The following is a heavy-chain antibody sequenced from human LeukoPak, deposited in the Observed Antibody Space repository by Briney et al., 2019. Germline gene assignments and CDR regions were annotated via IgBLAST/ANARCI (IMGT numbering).Heavy chain of an antibody. V-gene: IGHV4-39*01. J-gene: IGHJ1*01. CDR2: LYYSATST. Sequence: SETLSLTCAVSGASINSSSSYWHWIRQSPGKGLEWIGSLYYSATSTYYNPSLEGRITISLDTSKNQFSLNLGSVTAADTAVYYCARQGGNSSSSSKYFQHWGQGTLVTVSS. CDR3: ARQGGNSSSSSKYFQH. CDR1: GASINSSSSY. D-gene: IGHD6-6*01.